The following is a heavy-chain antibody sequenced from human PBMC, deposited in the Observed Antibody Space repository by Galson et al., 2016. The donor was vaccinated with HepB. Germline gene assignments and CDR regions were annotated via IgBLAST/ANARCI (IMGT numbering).Heavy chain of an antibody. V-gene: IGHV3-15*01. Sequence: SLRLSCAAAGFSFSNAWMSWVRQAPGKGLEWVGRIKSNTYGGTTDYAAPVKGRFTISRDDSETTLSLQMNSLKSEDTAVYYCTISDFSTSTCYKPDSYFYYYGTDVWGQGTTVTVSS. CDR1: GFSFSNAW. CDR2: IKSNTYGGTT. J-gene: IGHJ6*02. CDR3: TISDFSTSTCYKPDSYFYYYGTDV. D-gene: IGHD2-2*02.